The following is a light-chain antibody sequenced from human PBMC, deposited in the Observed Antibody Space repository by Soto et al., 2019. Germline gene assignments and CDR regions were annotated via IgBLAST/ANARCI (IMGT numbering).Light chain of an antibody. Sequence: EIVLTQSPGILSLSPGERASLTCGASQSISSSFLAWYQQKPGQAPRILIYGASTRDTGIPARFSGSGSGTECTLTISSLQSEDFEVYFCQQYNISPQTFGQGTKVDIK. CDR1: QSISSS. J-gene: IGKJ1*01. V-gene: IGKV3-15*01. CDR3: QQYNISPQT. CDR2: GAS.